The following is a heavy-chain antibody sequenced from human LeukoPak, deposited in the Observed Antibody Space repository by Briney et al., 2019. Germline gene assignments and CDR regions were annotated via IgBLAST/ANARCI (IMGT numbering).Heavy chain of an antibody. CDR1: GGSISSYY. J-gene: IGHJ6*02. V-gene: IGHV4-59*01. D-gene: IGHD2-15*01. CDR2: IYYSGST. CDR3: ARDQSGGSLYYYYGMDV. Sequence: PSETLSLTCTVSGGSISSYYWSWIRQPPGKGLEWIGYIYYSGSTNYNPSLKSRVTISVDTSKNQFSLKLSSVTAADTAVYYCARDQSGGSLYYYYGMDVWGQGTTVTVSS.